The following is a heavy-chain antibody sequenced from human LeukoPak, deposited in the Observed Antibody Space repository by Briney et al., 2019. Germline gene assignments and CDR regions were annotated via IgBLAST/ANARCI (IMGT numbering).Heavy chain of an antibody. J-gene: IGHJ4*02. D-gene: IGHD3-10*01. CDR3: TRFGDYGEY. CDR2: ISSNGGST. CDR1: GFTFSSYA. V-gene: IGHV3-64*01. Sequence: PGGSLRLSCAASGFTFSSYAMHWVRQAPGKGLEYVSAISSNGGSTYYANSVKGRFTISRDNSKNTLYLQMGSLRAEDTALYYCTRFGDYGEYWGQGTLVTVSS.